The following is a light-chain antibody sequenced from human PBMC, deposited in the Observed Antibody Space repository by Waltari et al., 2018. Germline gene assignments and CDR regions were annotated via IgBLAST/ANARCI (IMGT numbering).Light chain of an antibody. Sequence: HSALTQPASGSGSPGQSITIPCTGTSSDIGGSNYVSRYQQHPGEAPKLLIYDVTARPSGVSNRFSGSKSANTASLTISGLQAEDEANYYCSSYTSGSTLYVFGTGTKVSV. CDR2: DVT. CDR1: SSDIGGSNY. V-gene: IGLV2-14*03. CDR3: SSYTSGSTLYV. J-gene: IGLJ1*01.